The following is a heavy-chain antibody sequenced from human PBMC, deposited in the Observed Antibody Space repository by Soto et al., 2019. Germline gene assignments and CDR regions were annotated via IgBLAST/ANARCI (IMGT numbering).Heavy chain of an antibody. J-gene: IGHJ3*02. CDR2: ISGSGGST. D-gene: IGHD3-22*01. CDR3: ANASFARITMIVVVTPSALHI. CDR1: GFTFSSYA. Sequence: EVQLLESGGGLVQPGGSLRLSCAASGFTFSSYAMSWVRQAPGKGLEWVSAISGSGGSTYYADSVKGRFTISRDNSKNSLYRQINSLSDEHTAVYYCANASFARITMIVVVTPSALHILGQVTMVPVSS. V-gene: IGHV3-23*01.